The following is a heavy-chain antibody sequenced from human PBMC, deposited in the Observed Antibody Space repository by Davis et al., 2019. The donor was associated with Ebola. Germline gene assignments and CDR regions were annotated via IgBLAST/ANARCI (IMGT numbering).Heavy chain of an antibody. CDR3: GGAWD. V-gene: IGHV3-23*01. CDR1: KFTFSSYT. CDR2: ISSNGATT. Sequence: PGGSLRLSCAASKFTFSSYTMTWVRQAPGKGLDWVSRISSNGATTYYADSVRGRFTISRDNSRNTLYLQMNSLRADDTAVYYCGGAWDWGQGTLVTVSS. J-gene: IGHJ4*02. D-gene: IGHD1-26*01.